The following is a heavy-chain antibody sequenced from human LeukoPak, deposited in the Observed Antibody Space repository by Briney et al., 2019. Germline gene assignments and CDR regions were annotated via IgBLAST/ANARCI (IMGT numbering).Heavy chain of an antibody. CDR2: IRYDGSIK. J-gene: IGHJ3*01. CDR3: AKVEQNSSYYTGGSFDF. D-gene: IGHD1-26*01. CDR1: GFTFSSYG. Sequence: PGGSLRLSCAASGFTFSSYGMHWVRQAPGKGLERVAFIRYDGSIKYYADSVKGRFTVSRDNSKNTLYLQMNSLRAEDTAVYFCAKVEQNSSYYTGGSFDFWGQGTMVTVSS. V-gene: IGHV3-30*02.